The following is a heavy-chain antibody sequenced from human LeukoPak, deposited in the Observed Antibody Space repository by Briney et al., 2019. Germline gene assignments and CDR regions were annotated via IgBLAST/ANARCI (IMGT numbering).Heavy chain of an antibody. V-gene: IGHV4-34*01. CDR3: ARGLPPTRDLYHYYMDV. Sequence: SETLSLTCAVYGGSFSGYYWSWIRQPPGKGLEWIGEINHSGSTNYNPSLKSRVTISVDTSKNQFSLKLSSVTAADTAVYYCARGLPPTRDLYHYYMDVWGKGTTVTVSS. CDR2: INHSGST. J-gene: IGHJ6*03. CDR1: GGSFSGYY.